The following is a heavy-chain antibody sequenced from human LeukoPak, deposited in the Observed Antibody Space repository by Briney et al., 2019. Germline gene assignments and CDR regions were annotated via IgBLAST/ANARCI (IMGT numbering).Heavy chain of an antibody. J-gene: IGHJ4*02. CDR1: GYTFITYG. Sequence: GASVEVSCKASGYTFITYGITWVRQAPGQGLEWMGWISPYNGNTNYAQKLQGRVTMTTDTSTNTAYMDLRSLRSDDTAVYYCARAHRTDYFDYWGQGTLVTVSS. V-gene: IGHV1-18*01. CDR2: ISPYNGNT. CDR3: ARAHRTDYFDY. D-gene: IGHD1-14*01.